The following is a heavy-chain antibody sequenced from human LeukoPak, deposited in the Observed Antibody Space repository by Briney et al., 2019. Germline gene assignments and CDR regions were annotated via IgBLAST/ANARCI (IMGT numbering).Heavy chain of an antibody. Sequence: ASLKVSSKVSAFTLSALSMHRVRQAPGNRLECGGGFDPAVALFIYGQYHRGRVILTEATSTNTAFMEVTSMRPDDTAVYYCATGVICATTTCPGYRNHYLFMDLWGEGTAVTVSS. D-gene: IGHD1-14*01. V-gene: IGHV1-24*01. CDR2: FDPAVALF. CDR3: ATGVICATTTCPGYRNHYLFMDL. CDR1: AFTLSALS. J-gene: IGHJ6*03.